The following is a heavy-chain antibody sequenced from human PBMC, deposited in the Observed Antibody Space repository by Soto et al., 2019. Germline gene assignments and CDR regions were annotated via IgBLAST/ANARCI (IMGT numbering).Heavy chain of an antibody. CDR1: GSSSDPFT. CDR3: AVSSPDIVVLPSSIYFTS. CDR2: LSWDRSTV. J-gene: IGHJ4*02. V-gene: IGHV3-9*02. D-gene: IGHD2-15*01. Sequence: GGSLRLSCVASGSSSDPFTMHWVRELPGKGLEWVAGLSWDRSTVAYADSVQSRFTISRDHAKNSVDLLMDSLRPDDTALYFCAVSSPDIVVLPSSIYFTSWGPGTQVTVPQ.